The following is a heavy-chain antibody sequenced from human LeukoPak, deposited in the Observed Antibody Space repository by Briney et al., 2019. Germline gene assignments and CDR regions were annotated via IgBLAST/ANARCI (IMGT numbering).Heavy chain of an antibody. J-gene: IGHJ3*02. Sequence: GGSLRLSCAASGFTFDDYAMHWVRQAPGKGLEWVSGISWNSGSIGYADSVKGRFTISRDNAKNSLYLQMNSLRAEDTALYYCAKDIRGAFDIWGQGTTVTVSS. CDR3: AKDIRGAFDI. CDR1: GFTFDDYA. CDR2: ISWNSGSI. V-gene: IGHV3-9*01.